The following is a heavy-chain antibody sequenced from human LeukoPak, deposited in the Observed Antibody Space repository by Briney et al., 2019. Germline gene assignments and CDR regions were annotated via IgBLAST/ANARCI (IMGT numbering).Heavy chain of an antibody. Sequence: PGGSLRLSCVVSGFTFNSCWMNWVRQAPGKGLEWVAHINPDGRDTYYVDSVKGRFTISRDNTKNSLYLQMNSLRAEDTAVYYCARDIYSGYDLGYWGQGTLVTVSS. CDR1: GFTFNSCW. D-gene: IGHD5-12*01. CDR2: INPDGRDT. J-gene: IGHJ4*02. V-gene: IGHV3-7*01. CDR3: ARDIYSGYDLGY.